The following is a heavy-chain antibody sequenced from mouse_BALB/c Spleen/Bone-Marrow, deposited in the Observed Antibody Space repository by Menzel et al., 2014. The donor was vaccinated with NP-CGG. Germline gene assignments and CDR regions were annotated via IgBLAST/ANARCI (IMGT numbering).Heavy chain of an antibody. D-gene: IGHD2-4*01. Sequence: EVQLQQSGAELVKPGASVKLSCTASGFNIKDTYMHWVKQRPEQGLEWIGRIDPANGNTKYDPKFQGKATITADTSSNTAYLQLSSPTSEDTAVYYCANYDYGWYFDVWGAGTTVTVSS. V-gene: IGHV14-3*02. CDR3: ANYDYGWYFDV. CDR1: GFNIKDTY. CDR2: IDPANGNT. J-gene: IGHJ1*01.